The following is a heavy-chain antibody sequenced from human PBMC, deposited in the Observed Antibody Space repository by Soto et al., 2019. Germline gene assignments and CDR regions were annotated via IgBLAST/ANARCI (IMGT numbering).Heavy chain of an antibody. J-gene: IGHJ4*02. Sequence: AASVKVSCKASGGTFSSYAISWVRQAPGQGLEWMGGIIPIFGTANYAQKFQGRVTITADESTSTAYMELSSLRSEDTAVYYCANAERGGFDYWGQGTLVTVSS. CDR1: GGTFSSYA. CDR3: ANAERGGFDY. V-gene: IGHV1-69*13. D-gene: IGHD3-16*01. CDR2: IIPIFGTA.